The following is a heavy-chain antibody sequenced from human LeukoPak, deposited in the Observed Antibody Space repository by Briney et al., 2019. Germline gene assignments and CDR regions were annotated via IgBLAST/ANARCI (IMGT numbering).Heavy chain of an antibody. V-gene: IGHV4-34*01. CDR1: GGSFSGYY. Sequence: SESLSLTCAVYGGSFSGYYWRWIRQPPGKGLEWIGEINHSGSTNYNPTLKSRVTIPVDTSKNQFSLKLSSVTAADTAVYYCARGTEYYDFWSGYLPPYFDYWGQGTLVTVSS. J-gene: IGHJ4*02. CDR3: ARGTEYYDFWSGYLPPYFDY. D-gene: IGHD3-3*01. CDR2: INHSGST.